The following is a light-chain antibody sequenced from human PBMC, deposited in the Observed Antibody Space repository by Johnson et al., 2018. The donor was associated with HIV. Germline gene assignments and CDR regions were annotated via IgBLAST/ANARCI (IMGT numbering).Light chain of an antibody. CDR3: GAWDSSLSAYV. CDR2: ENN. J-gene: IGLJ1*01. CDR1: SSNIGNNC. Sequence: QSVLTQPPSVSAAPGQKVTISCSGSSSNIGNNCVSWYQQLPGTAPKLLIYENNKRPSGIPDRFSGSKSGTSATLGITGLQTGDEADYFCGAWDSSLSAYVLGTWTKVTVL. V-gene: IGLV1-51*02.